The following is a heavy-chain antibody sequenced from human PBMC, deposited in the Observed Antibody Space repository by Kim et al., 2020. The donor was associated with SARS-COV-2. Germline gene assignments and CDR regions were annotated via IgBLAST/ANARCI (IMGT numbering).Heavy chain of an antibody. CDR3: ARLRYLDYDYYGSGSPPWFDP. D-gene: IGHD3-10*01. Sequence: ETLSLTCTVSGGSISSSSYYWGWIRQPPGKGLEWIGSIYYSGSTYYNPSLKSRVTISVDTSKNQFSLKLSSVTAADTAVYYCARLRYLDYDYYGSGSPPWFDPWGQGTLVTVSS. J-gene: IGHJ5*02. V-gene: IGHV4-39*01. CDR1: GGSISSSSYY. CDR2: IYYSGST.